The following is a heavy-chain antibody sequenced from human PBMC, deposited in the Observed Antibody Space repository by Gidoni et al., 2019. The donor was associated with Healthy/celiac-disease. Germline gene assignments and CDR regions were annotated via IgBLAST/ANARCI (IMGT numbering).Heavy chain of an antibody. D-gene: IGHD2-2*01. Sequence: QVQLQQWGAGLLKPSETLSLTCAVYGGSFSGYYWRWIRQPPGKGREWIGEINHSGSTNYNPSLKSRVTISVDTSKNQFSLKLSSVTAADTAVYYCARGGLYCSSTSCYRRSRINWFDPWGQGTLVTVSS. J-gene: IGHJ5*02. CDR2: INHSGST. V-gene: IGHV4-34*01. CDR3: ARGGLYCSSTSCYRRSRINWFDP. CDR1: GGSFSGYY.